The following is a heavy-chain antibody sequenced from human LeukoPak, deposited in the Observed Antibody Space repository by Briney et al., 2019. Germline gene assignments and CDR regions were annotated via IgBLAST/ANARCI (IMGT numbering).Heavy chain of an antibody. CDR2: ISGSGGST. CDR1: GFNFNNAW. V-gene: IGHV3-23*01. J-gene: IGHJ6*02. CDR3: AKIGTATLAYYYYGMDV. Sequence: GGSLRLSCTTSGFNFNNAWMNWVRQAPGKGLEWVSGISGSGGSTYYADSVKGRFTISRDNSKNTLYLQMNSLRAEDTAVYYCAKIGTATLAYYYYGMDVWGQGTTVTVSS.